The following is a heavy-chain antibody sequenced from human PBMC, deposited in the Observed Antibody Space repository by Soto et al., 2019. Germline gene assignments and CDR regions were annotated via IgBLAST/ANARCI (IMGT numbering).Heavy chain of an antibody. CDR1: GFSFSTYT. J-gene: IGHJ6*02. CDR2: ISSSSSTI. CDR3: ATDYGDYVVGYYYYGMDV. V-gene: IGHV3-48*01. D-gene: IGHD4-17*01. Sequence: GGSLRLSCAASGFSFSTYTMNWVRQAPGKGLEWVSYISSSSSTIYYADSVKGRFTISRDNSKNTLYLQMNSLRAEDTAVYYCATDYGDYVVGYYYYGMDVWGQGTTVTVSS.